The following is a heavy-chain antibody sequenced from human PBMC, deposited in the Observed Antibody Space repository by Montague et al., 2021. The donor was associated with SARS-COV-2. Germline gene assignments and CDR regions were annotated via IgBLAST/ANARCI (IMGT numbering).Heavy chain of an antibody. CDR2: IHSSGGT. V-gene: IGHV4-61*02. J-gene: IGHJ5*02. Sequence: TLSLTCAVSGGSIITGSNFYWGWIRQSAGKGLEWIGRIHSSGGTNYNPSLKSRLTMSVDSSANQFSLKLTSVTAADTAVYYCARDYYDSTGLNWFDPWGQGFLFPVPS. CDR3: ARDYYDSTGLNWFDP. D-gene: IGHD3-22*01. CDR1: GGSIITGSNFY.